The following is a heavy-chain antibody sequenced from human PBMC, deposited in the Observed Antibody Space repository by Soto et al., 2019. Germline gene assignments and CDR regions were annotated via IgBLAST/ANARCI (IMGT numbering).Heavy chain of an antibody. CDR1: GFTFSSYA. V-gene: IGHV3-30*09. CDR2: ISYDGSNK. D-gene: IGHD3-22*01. CDR3: TTDSYSTMIEVRFDY. Sequence: PGGSLRLSCAASGFTFSSYAMHWVRQAPGKGLEWVAVISYDGSNKYFAAPVRGRFAITRDDSRNVAYMQMNSLYAEDTAVYYCTTDSYSTMIEVRFDYWGHGTLVTVSS. J-gene: IGHJ4*01.